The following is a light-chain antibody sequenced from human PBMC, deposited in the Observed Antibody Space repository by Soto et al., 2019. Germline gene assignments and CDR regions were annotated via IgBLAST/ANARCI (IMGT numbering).Light chain of an antibody. CDR2: DTT. CDR3: LLSYTDTRI. Sequence: QAVVTQEPSLTVSPGGTVTLTCASSTETVTSGHFPYWFQQKPGQAPRTLIFDTTNRHSWTPARFSGSLLGGKAALTISGAQPEDEADYYCLLSYTDTRIFGGGTKVTVL. CDR1: TETVTSGHF. V-gene: IGLV7-46*01. J-gene: IGLJ2*01.